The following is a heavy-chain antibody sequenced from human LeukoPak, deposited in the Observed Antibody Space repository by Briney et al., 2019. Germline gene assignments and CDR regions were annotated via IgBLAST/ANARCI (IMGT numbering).Heavy chain of an antibody. V-gene: IGHV3-11*01. CDR2: ISSSGSTI. CDR3: ARSRIAALLFDY. D-gene: IGHD6-6*01. J-gene: IGHJ4*02. Sequence: GGSLRLSCAASGFTFSDYYMSWIRQAPGKGLEWVSYISSSGSTIYYADSVKGRFTISRDNAKDSLYLQMNSLRAEDTAVYYCARSRIAALLFDYWGQGTLVTVSS. CDR1: GFTFSDYY.